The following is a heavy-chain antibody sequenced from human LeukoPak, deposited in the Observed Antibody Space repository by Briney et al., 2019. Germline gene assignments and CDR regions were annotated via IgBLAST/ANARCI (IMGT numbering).Heavy chain of an antibody. J-gene: IGHJ4*01. CDR2: IGGRHPHT. Sequence: GGSLRLSCAASGFIFSDYAMSWVRQAPGKGLEWISAIGGRHPHTYYADSVKGRFTVSRDDPKNTLYLQMNTLRVEDTAVYYCAKWGDYDILTGFYDSDYWGHGTLVTVSS. D-gene: IGHD3-9*01. CDR1: GFIFSDYA. CDR3: AKWGDYDILTGFYDSDY. V-gene: IGHV3-23*01.